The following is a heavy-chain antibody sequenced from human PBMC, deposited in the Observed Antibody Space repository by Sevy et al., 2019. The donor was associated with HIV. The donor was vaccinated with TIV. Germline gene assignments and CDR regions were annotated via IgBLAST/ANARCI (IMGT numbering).Heavy chain of an antibody. CDR2: ISYDGSNK. Sequence: GGSLRLSCAASGFTFSSYAMHWVRQAPGKGLEWVAVISYDGSNKYYADSVKGRFTISRDNSKNTLYLQMNSLRAEDTAVYYCARDLFTDYCDEPRDDYYGMDVWGQGTTVTVSS. J-gene: IGHJ6*02. CDR3: ARDLFTDYCDEPRDDYYGMDV. D-gene: IGHD4-17*01. CDR1: GFTFSSYA. V-gene: IGHV3-30*04.